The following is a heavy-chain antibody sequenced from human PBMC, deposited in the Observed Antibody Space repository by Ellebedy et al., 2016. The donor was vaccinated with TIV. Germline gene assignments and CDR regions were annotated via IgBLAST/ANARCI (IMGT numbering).Heavy chain of an antibody. Sequence: GESLKISXKGSGYSFTSYWIGWVRQMPGKGLEWMGIIYPGDSDTRYSPSFQGQVTISADKSISTAYLQWSSLQASDTAMYYGARRGGCGGGSCLSGMDVWGQGTTVTVSS. V-gene: IGHV5-51*01. CDR2: IYPGDSDT. J-gene: IGHJ6*02. D-gene: IGHD2-15*01. CDR3: ARRGGCGGGSCLSGMDV. CDR1: GYSFTSYW.